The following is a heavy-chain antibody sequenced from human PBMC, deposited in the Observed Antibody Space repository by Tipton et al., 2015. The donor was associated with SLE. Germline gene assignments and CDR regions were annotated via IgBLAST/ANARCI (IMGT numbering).Heavy chain of an antibody. CDR2: IYYSGST. CDR1: GGSISSGGYY. CDR3: AARAIDWYFDL. J-gene: IGHJ2*01. V-gene: IGHV4-31*03. Sequence: TLSLTCTVSGGSISSGGYYWSWIRQHPGKGLEWIGYIYYSGSTYYNPSLKSRVTISVDTSKNQFSLKLSSVTAADTAVYYCAARAIDWYFDLWGRGTLVTVSS.